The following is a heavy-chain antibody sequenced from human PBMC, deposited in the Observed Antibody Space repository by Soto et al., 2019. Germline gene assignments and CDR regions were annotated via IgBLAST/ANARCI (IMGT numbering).Heavy chain of an antibody. CDR1: GYTFTSYD. Sequence: ASVKVSCKASGYTFTSYDINWVRQATGQGLEWMGWMNPNSGNTGYAQKFQGRVTMTRNTSISTAYMELSSLRSEDTAVYYCARDNYSSSSGRVWGSLVWFDPWGQGTLVTVSS. CDR3: ARDNYSSSSGRVWGSLVWFDP. CDR2: MNPNSGNT. D-gene: IGHD6-6*01. J-gene: IGHJ5*02. V-gene: IGHV1-8*01.